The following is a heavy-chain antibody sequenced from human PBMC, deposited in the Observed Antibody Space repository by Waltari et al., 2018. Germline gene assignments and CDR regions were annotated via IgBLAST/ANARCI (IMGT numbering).Heavy chain of an antibody. D-gene: IGHD2-21*02. Sequence: EVQLVESGGGVIQPGGSLRLSCAASGFIVSTNYMSWVRQAPVKGLWCVYVIYNDVTKLYADSVKGRFTVPRDNSKKMVHLQMDSRRAEDTAVYYCATDGDGDCSLCLAQWGQGTLVTVSS. V-gene: IGHV3-53*01. CDR1: GFIVSTNY. J-gene: IGHJ4*02. CDR2: IYNDVTK. CDR3: ATDGDGDCSLCLAQ.